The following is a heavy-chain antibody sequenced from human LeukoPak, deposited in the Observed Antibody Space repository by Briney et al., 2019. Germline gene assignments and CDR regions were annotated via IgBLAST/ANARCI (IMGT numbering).Heavy chain of an antibody. CDR2: ISYDGYNK. D-gene: IGHD1-26*01. J-gene: IGHJ4*02. Sequence: GGSLRLSCAASGFSFSSCAMHWVRQAPGKGLEWVADISYDGYNKYYADSVKGRFTISRDNSKNTLYLQMNSLRAEDTAVYYCARERVGATNYFDYWGQGTLVTVSS. CDR1: GFSFSSCA. V-gene: IGHV3-30-3*01. CDR3: ARERVGATNYFDY.